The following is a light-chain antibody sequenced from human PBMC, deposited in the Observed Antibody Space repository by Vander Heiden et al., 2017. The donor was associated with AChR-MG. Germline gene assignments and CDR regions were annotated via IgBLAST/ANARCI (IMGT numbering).Light chain of an antibody. CDR3: QQDDNVPLT. CDR1: QDIRNY. CDR2: DAS. J-gene: IGKJ4*01. Sequence: DIQLTQSPSSLSASVGDRVTITCQASQDIRNYLNWYQQKPGKAPKLLIYDASNLKKGVPSRFSGSGSATHFSFTISSLQPEDFATYYCQQDDNVPLTFGGGTRVEI. V-gene: IGKV1-33*01.